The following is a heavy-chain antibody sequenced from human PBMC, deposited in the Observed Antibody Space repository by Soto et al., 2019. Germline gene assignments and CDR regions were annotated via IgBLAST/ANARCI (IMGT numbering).Heavy chain of an antibody. CDR3: AKDVLTYYDSSGYYPGQAMDV. D-gene: IGHD3-22*01. CDR1: GFTFSSYW. J-gene: IGHJ6*02. V-gene: IGHV3-74*01. Sequence: GGSLRLSCAASGFTFSSYWMHWVRQAPGKGLVWVSRINSDGSNTNYADSVKGRFTISRDNAKNTLYLQMNSLRAEDTAVYYCAKDVLTYYDSSGYYPGQAMDVWGQGTTVTVSS. CDR2: INSDGSNT.